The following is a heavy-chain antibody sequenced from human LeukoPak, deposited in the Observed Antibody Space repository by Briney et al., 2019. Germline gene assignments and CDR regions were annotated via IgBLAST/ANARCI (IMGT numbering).Heavy chain of an antibody. D-gene: IGHD1-26*01. Sequence: WVRQAPGKGLEWIGSIYYSGSTYYNPSLKSRVTISVDTSKNQFSLKLSSVTAADTAVYYCASDNKIVGATNVWGQGTLVTVSS. J-gene: IGHJ4*02. V-gene: IGHV4-39*01. CDR3: ASDNKIVGATNV. CDR2: IYYSGST.